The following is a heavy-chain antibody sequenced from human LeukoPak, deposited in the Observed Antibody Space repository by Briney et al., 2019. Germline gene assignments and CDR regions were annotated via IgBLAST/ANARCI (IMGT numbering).Heavy chain of an antibody. V-gene: IGHV3-7*01. D-gene: IGHD2-15*01. CDR3: AREVDRSFGY. CDR1: GVRFSSFW. J-gene: IGHJ4*02. Sequence: PGGSLRLSCAASGVRFSSFWMSWVRQAPGKGPEWVANINQESSEKYYVDFVRGRFTISRDNAKNSLSLQMNSLRVEDTAVYYCAREVDRSFGYWGQGNVVTVSS. CDR2: INQESSEK.